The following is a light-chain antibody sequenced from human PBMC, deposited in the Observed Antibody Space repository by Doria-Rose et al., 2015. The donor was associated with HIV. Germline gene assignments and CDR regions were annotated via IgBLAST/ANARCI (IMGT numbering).Light chain of an antibody. CDR1: QSFSSTY. Sequence: TQSPGTPSLSPGERATLSCRASQSFSSTYLAWDQQKPGQAISLLIYDGSTRATGIPDRFSASGSGTDLTLTINRLEPEDFALYYCHQYGTSWTFGQGTKVEI. CDR2: DGS. V-gene: IGKV3-20*01. CDR3: HQYGTSWT. J-gene: IGKJ1*01.